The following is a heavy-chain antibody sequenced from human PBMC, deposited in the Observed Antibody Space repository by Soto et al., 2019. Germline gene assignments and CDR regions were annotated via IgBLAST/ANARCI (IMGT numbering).Heavy chain of an antibody. CDR2: ISWNSGSI. CDR3: EKDIKRRFREERWPGLDAFDI. V-gene: IGHV3-9*01. D-gene: IGHD6-19*01. CDR1: GFTFDDYA. J-gene: IGHJ3*02. Sequence: PGGSLRLSCAASGFTFDDYAMHWVRQAPGQGLEWVSGISWNSGSIGYADSVKGRFTISRDNAKNSLYLQMNSLRAEDTALYYCEKDIKRRFREERWPGLDAFDIWGQGTMVTVSS.